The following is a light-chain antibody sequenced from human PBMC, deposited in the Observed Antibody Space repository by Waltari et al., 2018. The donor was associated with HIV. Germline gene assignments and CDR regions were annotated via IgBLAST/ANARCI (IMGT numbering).Light chain of an antibody. CDR2: DVT. CDR3: TSYTSRNTRV. V-gene: IGLV2-14*03. CDR1: TSDVGGYQY. Sequence: QSALTQPASVSGSPGQSITLSCTGTTSDVGGYQYVSWYQQHPGKSPKLIIYDVTNRPSGVSFRFSGSKSGNTASLTISGLQAEDEADYFCTSYTSRNTRVFGTGTKVTVL. J-gene: IGLJ1*01.